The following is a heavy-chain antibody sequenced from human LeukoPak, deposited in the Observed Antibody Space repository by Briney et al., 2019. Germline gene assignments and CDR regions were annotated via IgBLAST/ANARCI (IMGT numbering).Heavy chain of an antibody. Sequence: GGFLRLSCTASGFTFGDYAMSWVRQAPGKGLEWVGFIRSKAYGGTTEYAASVKGRFTISRDDSKSIAYLQMNSLKTEDTAVYYCTRGSYYDSSPLEYWGQGTLVTVSS. V-gene: IGHV3-49*04. CDR2: IRSKAYGGTT. CDR1: GFTFGDYA. D-gene: IGHD3-22*01. CDR3: TRGSYYDSSPLEY. J-gene: IGHJ4*02.